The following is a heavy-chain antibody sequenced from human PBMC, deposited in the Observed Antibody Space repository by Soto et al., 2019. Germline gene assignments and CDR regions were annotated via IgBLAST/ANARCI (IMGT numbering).Heavy chain of an antibody. J-gene: IGHJ5*02. CDR2: INAGNGNT. CDR1: GYTFTSYA. V-gene: IGHV1-3*01. Sequence: ASVKVSCKASGYTFTSYAMHWVRQAPGQRLEWMGWINAGNGNTKYSQKFQGRVTITRDTSSSTAYMELSSLRSEDTAVYYCAKENLIMVRGVINWFDPWGQGTLVTVSS. CDR3: AKENLIMVRGVINWFDP. D-gene: IGHD3-10*01.